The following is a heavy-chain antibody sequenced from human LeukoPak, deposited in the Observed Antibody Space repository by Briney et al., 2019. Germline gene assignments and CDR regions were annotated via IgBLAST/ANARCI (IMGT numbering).Heavy chain of an antibody. CDR2: TYYRSKWYT. CDR3: ARDWSSSWEFDY. D-gene: IGHD6-13*01. J-gene: IGHJ4*02. CDR1: GDSVSSNSAA. V-gene: IGHV6-1*01. Sequence: SQTLSLTCATSGDSVSSNSAAWNWIRQSPSRGLEWLGRTYYRSKWYTDYVVSVKSRITINPDTSKNQFFLQLNSVTPEDTAVYYCARDWSSSWEFDYWGQGTLVTVSS.